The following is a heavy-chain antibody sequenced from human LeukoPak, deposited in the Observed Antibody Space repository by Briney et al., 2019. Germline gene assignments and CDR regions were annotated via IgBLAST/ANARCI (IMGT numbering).Heavy chain of an antibody. CDR3: ARAHASGYFDVFDI. J-gene: IGHJ3*02. CDR2: IYSNGSP. D-gene: IGHD3-22*01. V-gene: IGHV4-4*07. CDR1: GGSINRYY. Sequence: SETLSLTCSVSGGSINRYYFSWIRQSAGKGLEWIGRIYSNGSPDYNPSLNSRVTMSVDTSKNQVSLKLYSMTAADPAVYYCARAHASGYFDVFDIWGQGTMVTVSS.